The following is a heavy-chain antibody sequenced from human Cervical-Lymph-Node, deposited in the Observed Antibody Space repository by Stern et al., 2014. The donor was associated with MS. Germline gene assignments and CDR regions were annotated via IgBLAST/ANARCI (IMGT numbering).Heavy chain of an antibody. CDR2: LYWDDDR. V-gene: IGHV2-5*09. Sequence: QVTLRESGPTLVKPTQTLTLTCRVSGFSLSTVGEGVGWIRQPPGKALEWLALLYWDDDRRYRPSLKGRLTISKDTAKNVVVLKMTNMDPLDTATYYCAHTSLSVGVSFDYWGQGTLITVSS. J-gene: IGHJ4*02. D-gene: IGHD3-10*01. CDR3: AHTSLSVGVSFDY. CDR1: GFSLSTVGEG.